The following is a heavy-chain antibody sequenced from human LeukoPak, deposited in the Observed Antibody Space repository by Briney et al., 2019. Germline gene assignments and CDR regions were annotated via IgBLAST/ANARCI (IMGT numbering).Heavy chain of an antibody. CDR3: ARREIMGYCSSTSCYPPNGMDV. CDR1: GFTFSDYY. Sequence: GGSLRLSCAASGFTFSDYYMSWLRQAPGKGLEWVSYISSSGSTIYYADSVKGRFTISRDNAKNPLYLQMNSLRAEDTAVYYCARREIMGYCSSTSCYPPNGMDVWGQGTTVTVSS. V-gene: IGHV3-11*01. J-gene: IGHJ6*02. CDR2: ISSSGSTI. D-gene: IGHD2-2*01.